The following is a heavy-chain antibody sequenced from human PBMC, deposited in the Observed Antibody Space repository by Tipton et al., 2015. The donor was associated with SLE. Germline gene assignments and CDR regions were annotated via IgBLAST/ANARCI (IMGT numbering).Heavy chain of an antibody. J-gene: IGHJ2*01. Sequence: TLSLTCAVYGGSFSGYYWSWIRQPPGKGLEWIGEINHSGSTNYNPSLKSQVTISVDTSKNQFSLKLSSVTAADTAVYYCATLTGDLRDYWYFDLWGRGTLVTVSS. CDR3: ATLTGDLRDYWYFDL. CDR1: GGSFSGYY. D-gene: IGHD7-27*01. V-gene: IGHV4-34*01. CDR2: INHSGST.